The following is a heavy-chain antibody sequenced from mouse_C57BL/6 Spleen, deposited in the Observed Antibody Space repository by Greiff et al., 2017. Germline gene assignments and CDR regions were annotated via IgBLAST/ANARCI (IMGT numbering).Heavy chain of an antibody. CDR2: IYPGSGST. D-gene: IGHD2-4*01. CDR3: ARLPIYYDYAWFAY. CDR1: GYTFTSYW. V-gene: IGHV1-55*01. J-gene: IGHJ3*01. Sequence: VQLQQPGAELVKPGASVKMSCKASGYTFTSYWITWVKQRPGQGLEWIGDIYPGSGSTNYNEKFKSKATLTVDTSSSTAYMQLSSLTSEDSAVYYCARLPIYYDYAWFAYWGQGTLVTVSA.